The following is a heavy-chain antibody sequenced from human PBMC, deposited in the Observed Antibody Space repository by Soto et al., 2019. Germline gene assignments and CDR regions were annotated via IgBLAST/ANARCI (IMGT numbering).Heavy chain of an antibody. CDR2: ISPSGGST. CDR3: ARPAAPGIVAYLVFVS. D-gene: IGHD6-13*01. Sequence: GGSLRLSCAASQFTFINYAMAWVRQAPGKGLEWVSLISPSGGSTYYADSVKGRFTISRDNSNNTLYLQMNSLRADDTAVYYFARPAAPGIVAYLVFVSWGPGARVTVSS. J-gene: IGHJ5*01. CDR1: QFTFINYA. V-gene: IGHV3-23*01.